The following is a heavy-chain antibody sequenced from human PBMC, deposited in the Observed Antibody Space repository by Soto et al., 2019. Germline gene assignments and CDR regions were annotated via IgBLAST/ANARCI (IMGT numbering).Heavy chain of an antibody. V-gene: IGHV1-2*02. Sequence: QVQLVQSAAEVNKPGASVYVSCKASGYTFSDYYVYWERQAPGQGLDWMGWINPNVGGTNYARKFQGRDTLTRDTSISTVYMKLTMLSPADTARYDWARGGREVPRIPYDTWGQGTRITVSS. CDR1: GYTFSDYY. CDR2: INPNVGGT. J-gene: IGHJ5*02. D-gene: IGHD3-16*01. CDR3: ARGGREVPRIPYDT.